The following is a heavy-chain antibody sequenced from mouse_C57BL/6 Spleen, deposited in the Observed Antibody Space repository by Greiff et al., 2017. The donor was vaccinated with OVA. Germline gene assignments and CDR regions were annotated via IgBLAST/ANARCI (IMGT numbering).Heavy chain of an antibody. CDR1: GFTFSDYG. CDR3: AREGLPKRVDY. D-gene: IGHD2-4*01. J-gene: IGHJ4*01. Sequence: EVQVVESGGGLVKPGGSLKLSCAASGFTFSDYGMHWVRQAPEKGLEWVAYISSGSSTIYYADTVKGRFTISRDNAKNTLFLQMTSLRSEDTAMYYCAREGLPKRVDYWGQGTSVTVSS. CDR2: ISSGSSTI. V-gene: IGHV5-17*01.